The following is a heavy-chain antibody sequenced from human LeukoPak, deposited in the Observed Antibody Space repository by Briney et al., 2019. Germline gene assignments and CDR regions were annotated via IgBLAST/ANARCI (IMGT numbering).Heavy chain of an antibody. CDR2: ISTNSSYI. V-gene: IGHV3-21*01. D-gene: IGHD3-9*01. CDR1: GFTFSTYT. J-gene: IGHJ4*02. CDR3: ASGADDHISTGYYDY. Sequence: GGSLRLSCVASGFTFSTYTMNWVRQAPGKGLEWVSSISTNSSYIYYADSVKGRFTISRDNAKNTLYLQMNSLRAEDTAVYYCASGADDHISTGYYDYWGQGTLVTVSS.